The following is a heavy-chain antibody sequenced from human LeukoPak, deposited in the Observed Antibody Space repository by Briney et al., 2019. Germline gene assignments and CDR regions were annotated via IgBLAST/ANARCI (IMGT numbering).Heavy chain of an antibody. V-gene: IGHV3-11*01. J-gene: IGHJ4*02. Sequence: GGSLRLSCAASGSTFSDYHMSWIRQVPGKGLEWVSYISSSGSTIYYADSVKGRFTISRDNAKNSLYLQMSSLRAEDTALYYCARGTYGDYPGYFDSWGQGTLVTVSS. D-gene: IGHD4-17*01. CDR2: ISSSGSTI. CDR1: GSTFSDYH. CDR3: ARGTYGDYPGYFDS.